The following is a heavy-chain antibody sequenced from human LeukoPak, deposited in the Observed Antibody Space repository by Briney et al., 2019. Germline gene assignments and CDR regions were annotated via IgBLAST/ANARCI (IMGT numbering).Heavy chain of an antibody. CDR2: ISGSGGST. Sequence: GGSLRLSCAASGFTFSSYAMSWVRQAPGKGLEWVSAISGSGGSTYYADSVKGRFTISRDNAKNSLYLQMNSLRAEDTAVYYCARFPIHKTNKPGIAVAALNYYYYYYMDVWGKGTTVTVSS. CDR3: ARFPIHKTNKPGIAVAALNYYYYYYMDV. J-gene: IGHJ6*03. V-gene: IGHV3-23*01. CDR1: GFTFSSYA. D-gene: IGHD6-19*01.